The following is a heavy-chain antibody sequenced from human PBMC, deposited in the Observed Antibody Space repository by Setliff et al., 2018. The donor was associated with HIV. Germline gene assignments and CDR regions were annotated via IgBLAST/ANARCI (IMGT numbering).Heavy chain of an antibody. D-gene: IGHD3-10*01. CDR3: ARALYLNYYGSGSYYTPYYYYGMDV. V-gene: IGHV4-34*01. J-gene: IGHJ6*02. CDR1: GGSVSGHY. Sequence: SETLSLTCAVYGGSVSGHYWGWFRQPPGKGLEWIGEITPSGATNYLPSLKSRVTMSLDTSKNQFSLKMTSVTAADTAVYYCARALYLNYYGSGSYYTPYYYYGMDVWGQGTTVTVSS. CDR2: ITPSGAT.